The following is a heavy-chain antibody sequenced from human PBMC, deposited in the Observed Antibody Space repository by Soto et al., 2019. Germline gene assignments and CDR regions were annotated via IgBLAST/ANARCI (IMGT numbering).Heavy chain of an antibody. CDR3: ARDYYDSSGYTFYYGMDV. D-gene: IGHD3-22*01. V-gene: IGHV1-69*13. Sequence: SVKVSCKASGGTFSSYAISWVRQAPGQGLEWMGGIIPIFGTANYAQKFQGRVTITADESTSTAYMELSSLRSEDTAVYYCARDYYDSSGYTFYYGMDVWGQGTTVTVSS. CDR2: IIPIFGTA. J-gene: IGHJ6*02. CDR1: GGTFSSYA.